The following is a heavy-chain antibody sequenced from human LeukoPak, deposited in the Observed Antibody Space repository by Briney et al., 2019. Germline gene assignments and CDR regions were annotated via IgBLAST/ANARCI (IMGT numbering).Heavy chain of an antibody. CDR3: ARARGGDSLFDY. J-gene: IGHJ4*02. CDR1: GFTFSSYA. V-gene: IGHV3-23*01. CDR2: ISGSGGST. Sequence: GGSLRLSCAASGFTFSSYAMSWVRQAPGKGLEWVSAISGSGGSTYYADSVKGRFTISRDNSKNTLYLQMNSLRAENTAVYYCARARGGDSLFDYWGQGTLVTVSS. D-gene: IGHD2-21*02.